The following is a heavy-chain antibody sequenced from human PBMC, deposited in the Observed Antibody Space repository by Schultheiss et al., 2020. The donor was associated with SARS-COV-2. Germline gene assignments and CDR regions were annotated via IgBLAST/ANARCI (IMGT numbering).Heavy chain of an antibody. V-gene: IGHV3-74*01. J-gene: IGHJ4*02. CDR1: GFTFGHYA. CDR2: INSDGTTT. Sequence: GESLKISCAASGFTFGHYAMSWVRQPPGEGLVWVSRINSDGTTTGYADSVQGRFTISRDNAKNTLYLQMNSLRAEDTAVYYCTRGANWRFDYWGQGTLVTVSS. D-gene: IGHD1-20*01. CDR3: TRGANWRFDY.